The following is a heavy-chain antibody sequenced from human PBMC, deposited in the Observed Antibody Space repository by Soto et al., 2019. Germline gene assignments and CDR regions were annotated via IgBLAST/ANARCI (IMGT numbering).Heavy chain of an antibody. CDR2: VFWDDDK. V-gene: IGHV2-5*02. CDR1: GFSLSASGVG. J-gene: IGHJ3*01. Sequence: QITMRESGPTLVKPTQTLTLTCSFSGFSLSASGVGVGWIRQPPGKALEWLALVFWDDDKFYSPPLQSRLTLTKDPSKNQMVLTVTTRDPVDTATYYCAHSSPDGSFEVWGQGTMVTVSS. D-gene: IGHD3-10*01. CDR3: AHSSPDGSFEV.